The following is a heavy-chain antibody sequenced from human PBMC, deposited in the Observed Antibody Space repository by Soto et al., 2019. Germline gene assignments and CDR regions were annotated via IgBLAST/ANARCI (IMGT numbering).Heavy chain of an antibody. J-gene: IGHJ4*02. V-gene: IGHV1-3*01. Sequence: ASVKVSCKASGYTFTSYAMHWVRQAPGQRLEWMGWINAGNGNTKYSQKFQGRVTITRDTSASTAYMELSSLRSEDTAVYYCARAKRSAYYYGSGSYFGFDYWGQGTLVTVS. CDR1: GYTFTSYA. CDR3: ARAKRSAYYYGSGSYFGFDY. D-gene: IGHD3-10*01. CDR2: INAGNGNT.